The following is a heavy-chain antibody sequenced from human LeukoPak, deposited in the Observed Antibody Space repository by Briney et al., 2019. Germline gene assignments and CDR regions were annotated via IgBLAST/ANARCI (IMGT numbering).Heavy chain of an antibody. D-gene: IGHD6-19*01. Sequence: GGSLRFSCAASGFTFSSYAMSWVRQAPGKGLEWVSAISGSGGSTYYADSVKGRFTISRDNSKNTVYLQVNSLRAKDTAVYYCAKEGGAAAVAGLFDYWGQGTLVTVSS. CDR1: GFTFSSYA. CDR3: AKEGGAAAVAGLFDY. J-gene: IGHJ4*02. CDR2: ISGSGGST. V-gene: IGHV3-23*01.